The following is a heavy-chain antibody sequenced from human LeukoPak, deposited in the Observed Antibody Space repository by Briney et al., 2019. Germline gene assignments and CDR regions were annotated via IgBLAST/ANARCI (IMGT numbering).Heavy chain of an antibody. Sequence: GGSLRLSCAASGFTFSSYAMSWVRQAPGKGLEWVSAISGSGGSTYYADSVKGRFTISRDNSKNTLYLQMNSLRAEDTAVYYCAKADYDILTGYPFDYGAREPWSPSPQ. CDR2: ISGSGGST. D-gene: IGHD3-9*01. V-gene: IGHV3-23*01. CDR1: GFTFSSYA. J-gene: IGHJ4*02. CDR3: AKADYDILTGYPFDY.